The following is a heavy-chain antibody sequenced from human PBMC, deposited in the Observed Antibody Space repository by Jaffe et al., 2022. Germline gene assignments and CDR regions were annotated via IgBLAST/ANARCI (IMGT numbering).Heavy chain of an antibody. CDR1: GFSLSTSGVG. V-gene: IGHV2-5*01. CDR2: IYWNDDK. D-gene: IGHD3-16*01. Sequence: QITLKESGPTLVKPTQTLTLTCTFSGFSLSTSGVGVGWIRQPPGKALEWLALIYWNDDKRYSPSLKSRLTITKDTSKNQVVLTMTNMDPVDTATYYCAHRRSLVHFWGSYWCAFDIWGQGTMVTVSS. CDR3: AHRRSLVHFWGSYWCAFDI. J-gene: IGHJ3*02.